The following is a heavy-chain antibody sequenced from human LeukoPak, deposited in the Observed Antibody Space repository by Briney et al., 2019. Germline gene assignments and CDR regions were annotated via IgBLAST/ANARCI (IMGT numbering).Heavy chain of an antibody. J-gene: IGHJ6*02. D-gene: IGHD2-2*01. CDR2: INAGNGNI. CDR3: ARGYCSSTSCYMDV. Sequence: ASVKVSCKASGHTSTTYAIHWVRQAPGQGLEWMGWINAGNGNIKYSQKFQGRVTITGDTSASTAYVELSSLRSEDTAVYYRARGYCSSTSCYMDVWGQGTTVT. V-gene: IGHV1-3*01. CDR1: GHTSTTYA.